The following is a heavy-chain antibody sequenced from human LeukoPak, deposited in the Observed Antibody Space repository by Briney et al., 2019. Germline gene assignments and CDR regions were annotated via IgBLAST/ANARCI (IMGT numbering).Heavy chain of an antibody. Sequence: PGGSLRLSCAASGFTFSSYSMNWVRQAPGRGLEWVSSISSSTTVTHYADSVRGRFTISLDNGKNSLYLQMNSLRVGDTAVYYCVRAPPGTGWLIDHWGQGTLVAVSS. V-gene: IGHV3-21*01. D-gene: IGHD6-19*01. J-gene: IGHJ4*02. CDR3: VRAPPGTGWLIDH. CDR2: ISSSTTVT. CDR1: GFTFSSYS.